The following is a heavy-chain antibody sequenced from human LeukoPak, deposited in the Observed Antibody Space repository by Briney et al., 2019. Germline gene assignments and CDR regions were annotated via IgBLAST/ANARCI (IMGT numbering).Heavy chain of an antibody. Sequence: ASVKVSCEASGYTFTAYYIYWVRQAPGQGLEWMGWIKPSSGGTNYAQKFQGRVTMTRDTSISTAYMDLSRLRSDDTAVYYCARVSPNCSGGSCFFDYWGQGTLVTVSS. V-gene: IGHV1-2*02. D-gene: IGHD2-15*01. CDR1: GYTFTAYY. CDR2: IKPSSGGT. J-gene: IGHJ4*02. CDR3: ARVSPNCSGGSCFFDY.